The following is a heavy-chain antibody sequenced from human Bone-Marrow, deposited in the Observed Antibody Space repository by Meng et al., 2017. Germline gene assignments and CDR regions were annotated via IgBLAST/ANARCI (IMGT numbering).Heavy chain of an antibody. CDR2: IYPGDSGT. J-gene: IGHJ6*02. V-gene: IGHV5-51*01. CDR3: ARQPSVRGYSYGSLLSYYYYYYCMDV. D-gene: IGHD5-18*01. CDR1: GYSFTSYW. Sequence: GGSLRLSCKGSGYSFTSYWIGWVRQMPGNGLEWVGIIYPGDSGTRYSRSFQGQVTISADRSISTAYQQWSSLNASDTAMYYCARQPSVRGYSYGSLLSYYYYYYCMDVWGQGTTVTVSS.